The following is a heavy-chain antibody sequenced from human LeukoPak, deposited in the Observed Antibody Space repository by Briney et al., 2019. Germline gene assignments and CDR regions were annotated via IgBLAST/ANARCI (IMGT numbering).Heavy chain of an antibody. CDR1: GGSISSYY. Sequence: SETLSLTCTVSGGSISSYYWSWIRQPPGKGLEWIGYINYSGSTNYNPSLKSRVTISIDTSENQFFLKLNFVTAADTAVYYCAREDWIFDYWGRGTLVTVSS. CDR2: INYSGST. J-gene: IGHJ4*02. CDR3: AREDWIFDY. V-gene: IGHV4-59*01. D-gene: IGHD3/OR15-3a*01.